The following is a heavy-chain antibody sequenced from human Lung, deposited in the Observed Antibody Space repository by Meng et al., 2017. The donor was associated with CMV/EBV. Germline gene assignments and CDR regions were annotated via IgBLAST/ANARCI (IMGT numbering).Heavy chain of an antibody. V-gene: IGHV4-4*07. D-gene: IGHD6-19*01. J-gene: IGHJ4*02. CDR3: ARAEADTGNFDY. CDR2: IYTSGTT. Sequence: QAQLQESGPGLVKPSETLSLTCTVSGGSISSYYWSWIRQSAGKGLEWIGRIYTSGTTIYNPSLKSRLTLSLDTSKNQFSLKLNSVTAADTAVYYCARAEADTGNFDYWGQGTLVTASS. CDR1: GGSISSYY.